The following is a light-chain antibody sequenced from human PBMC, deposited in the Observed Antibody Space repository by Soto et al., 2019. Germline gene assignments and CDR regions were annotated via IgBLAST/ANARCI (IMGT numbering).Light chain of an antibody. J-gene: IGKJ1*01. CDR3: QQYGSSVWT. CDR2: AAS. Sequence: EVVLTQSPGTLSLSPGERVILSCRASQSVTSNYIAWYQQKPGQAPRVLIYAASFRATGIPDRFSGSGSGTDFTLTITRLEPEDFAVYYCQQYGSSVWTFGQGTKVEIK. V-gene: IGKV3-20*01. CDR1: QSVTSNY.